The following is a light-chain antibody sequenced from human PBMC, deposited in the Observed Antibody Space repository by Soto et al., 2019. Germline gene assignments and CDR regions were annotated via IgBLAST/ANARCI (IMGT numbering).Light chain of an antibody. CDR2: AAS. CDR1: QSVSSSY. Sequence: ELVLTQSPGTLSLSPGERATLSCRASQSVSSSYLAWYQQEPGQAPRLLIYAASSRATGIPDRFSGSGSGTDFTLTISRLEPEDFAVYFCQQYGTSLPFTFGQGTKVDIK. CDR3: QQYGTSLPFT. J-gene: IGKJ2*01. V-gene: IGKV3-20*01.